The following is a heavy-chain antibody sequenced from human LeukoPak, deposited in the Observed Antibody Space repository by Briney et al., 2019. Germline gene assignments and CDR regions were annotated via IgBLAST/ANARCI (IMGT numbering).Heavy chain of an antibody. CDR2: INSDGSST. V-gene: IGHV3-74*01. D-gene: IGHD7-27*01. Sequence: GGSLRLSCAAYGFTFSSDCTHCGRQAPGKGLVWVSRINSDGSSTSYADSVKGRFTISRDHAKNTLYLQMNSLRAEDTAVYYCARVGISGSPSDYWGQGTLVTVSS. CDR1: GFTFSSDC. J-gene: IGHJ4*02. CDR3: ARVGISGSPSDY.